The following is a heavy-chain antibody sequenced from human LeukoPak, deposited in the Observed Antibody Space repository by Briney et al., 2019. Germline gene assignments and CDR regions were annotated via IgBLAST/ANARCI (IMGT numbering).Heavy chain of an antibody. J-gene: IGHJ4*02. CDR2: ISSSSSSTI. CDR1: GFTFSSYS. CDR3: ARDLLLWFGELLSGSDY. Sequence: GGSLRLSCVASGFTFSSYSMNWVRQAPGKGLEWVSYISSSSSSTIYYADSVKGRFTISRDNAKNSLYLQMNSLRDEDTAVYYCARDLLLWFGELLSGSDYWGQGTLVTVSS. D-gene: IGHD3-10*01. V-gene: IGHV3-48*02.